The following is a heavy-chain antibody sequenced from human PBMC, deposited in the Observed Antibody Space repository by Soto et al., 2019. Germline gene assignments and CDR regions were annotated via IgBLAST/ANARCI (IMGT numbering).Heavy chain of an antibody. CDR3: ARDGSNKPGFYYGMDF. CDR1: GFTFSSNG. D-gene: IGHD6-13*01. CDR2: IWSDGSNK. V-gene: IGHV3-33*01. Sequence: GGSLRLSCTASGFTFSSNGMHWVRQAPGKGLERVAVIWSDGSNKYYADSVKGRFTIFRDNSKSTLYLQMNGLKAEDTAVYYCARDGSNKPGFYYGMDFWGQGTTVTVSS. J-gene: IGHJ6*02.